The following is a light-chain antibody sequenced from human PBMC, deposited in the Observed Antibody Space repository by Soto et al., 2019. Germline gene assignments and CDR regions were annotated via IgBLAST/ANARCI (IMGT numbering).Light chain of an antibody. CDR2: EVN. CDR1: STDVGGYQY. CDR3: SSYTSSSTQV. V-gene: IGLV2-14*01. J-gene: IGLJ3*02. Sequence: QSALPQPASVSGSPGQSITISCTGTSTDVGGYQYVSWFQQHPGKAPKLMIYEVNNRPSGVSNRFSGSKSGNTASLTISGLQAEDEADYYCSSYTSSSTQVFGGGTKLTVL.